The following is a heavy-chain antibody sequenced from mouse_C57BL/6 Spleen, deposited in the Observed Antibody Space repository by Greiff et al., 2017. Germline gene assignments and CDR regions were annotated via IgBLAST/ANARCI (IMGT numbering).Heavy chain of an antibody. Sequence: QVQLKQSGAELVMPGASVKLSCKASGYTFTSYWMHWVKQRPGQGLEWIGEIDPSDSYTNYNQKFKGKSTLTVDKSSSTAYMQLSSLTSEDSAVYYCARIYYDYGGFAYWGQGTLVTVSA. J-gene: IGHJ3*01. CDR3: ARIYYDYGGFAY. D-gene: IGHD2-4*01. CDR2: IDPSDSYT. CDR1: GYTFTSYW. V-gene: IGHV1-69*01.